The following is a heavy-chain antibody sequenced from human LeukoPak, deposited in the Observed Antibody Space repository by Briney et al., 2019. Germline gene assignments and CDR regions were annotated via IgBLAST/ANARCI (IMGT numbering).Heavy chain of an antibody. CDR1: GYTLTELS. Sequence: EASVKVSCKVSGYTLTELSMHWVRQAPGKGLEWMGGFDPEDGETIYAQKFQGRVTMTEDTSTDTAYMELSSLRSEDTAVYYCATNSGPSGAFDIWGQGTMVTVSS. D-gene: IGHD3-10*01. V-gene: IGHV1-24*01. J-gene: IGHJ3*02. CDR2: FDPEDGET. CDR3: ATNSGPSGAFDI.